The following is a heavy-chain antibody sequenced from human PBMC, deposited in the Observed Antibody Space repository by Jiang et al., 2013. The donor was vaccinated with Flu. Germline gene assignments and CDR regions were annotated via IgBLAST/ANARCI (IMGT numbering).Heavy chain of an antibody. CDR2: ISYDGSNK. CDR1: GFTFSSYG. CDR3: AKLPTGRERYCSSTSCYTLPGPDAFDI. J-gene: IGHJ3*02. Sequence: AASGFTFSSYGMHWVRQXPGKGLEWVAVISYDGSNKYYADSVKGRFTISRDNSKNTLYLQMNSLRAEDTAVYYCAKLPTGRERYCSSTSCYTLPGPDAFDIWGQGTMVTVSS. V-gene: IGHV3-30*18. D-gene: IGHD2-2*02.